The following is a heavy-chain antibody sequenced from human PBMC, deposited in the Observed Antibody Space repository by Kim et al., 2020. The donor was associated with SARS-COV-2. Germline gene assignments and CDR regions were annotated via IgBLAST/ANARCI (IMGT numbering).Heavy chain of an antibody. Sequence: SETLSLTCTVSGGSISSGGYFWSWIRQLPGKGLEWIGNIYYSGSTYYNPSLKSRVTISLATSKNQFSLQLRSVTAADTAVYYCANGVLAAGLLDSWGQGTLVTVSS. V-gene: IGHV4-31*03. D-gene: IGHD6-13*01. CDR3: ANGVLAAGLLDS. CDR2: IYYSGST. CDR1: GGSISSGGYF. J-gene: IGHJ4*02.